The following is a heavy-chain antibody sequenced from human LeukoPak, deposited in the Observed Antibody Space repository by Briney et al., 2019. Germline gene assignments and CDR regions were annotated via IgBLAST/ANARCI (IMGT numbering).Heavy chain of an antibody. J-gene: IGHJ6*03. CDR2: ITWDAGST. CDR3: AKEKRQTWGSHQKYYYMDV. D-gene: IGHD3-16*01. Sequence: GGSLRLSCAASGFSFDDYAMHWVRQPPGKGLEWVSVITWDAGSTYYADSVKGRFSISRDNTKNSLYLQMNSLRTEDSALYFCAKEKRQTWGSHQKYYYMDVWGKGTTVTVSS. CDR1: GFSFDDYA. V-gene: IGHV3-43D*03.